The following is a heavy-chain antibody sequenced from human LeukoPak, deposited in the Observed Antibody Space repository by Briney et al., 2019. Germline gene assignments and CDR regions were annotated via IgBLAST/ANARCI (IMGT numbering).Heavy chain of an antibody. CDR1: GYSISSGYY. CDR3: ARGGYDFWSGYYWGQYNYYYYMDV. V-gene: IGHV4-38-2*02. D-gene: IGHD3-3*01. CDR2: IYHSGST. J-gene: IGHJ6*03. Sequence: PSETLSLTCTVSGYSISSGYYWGWIRQPPGKGLEWIGSIYHSGSTYYNPSLKSRVTISVDTSKNQFSLKLSSVTAADTAVYYCARGGYDFWSGYYWGQYNYYYYMDVWGKGTTVTVSS.